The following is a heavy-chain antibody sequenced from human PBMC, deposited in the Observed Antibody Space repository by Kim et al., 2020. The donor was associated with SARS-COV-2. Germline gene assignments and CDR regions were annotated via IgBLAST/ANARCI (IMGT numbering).Heavy chain of an antibody. CDR1: GGSISSGGYY. J-gene: IGHJ6*02. CDR3: ARESFWSGTGMDV. V-gene: IGHV4-31*03. CDR2: IYYSGST. D-gene: IGHD3-3*01. Sequence: SETLSLTCTVSGGSISSGGYYWSWIRQHPGKGLEWIGYIYYSGSTYYNPSLKSRVTISVDTSKNQFSLKLSSVTAADTAVYYCARESFWSGTGMDVWGQGTTVTVSS.